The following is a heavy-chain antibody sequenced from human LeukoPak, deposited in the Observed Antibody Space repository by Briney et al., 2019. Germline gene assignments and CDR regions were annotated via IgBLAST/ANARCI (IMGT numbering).Heavy chain of an antibody. V-gene: IGHV4-34*01. CDR2: INQSGST. Sequence: SETLSLTCSVYGGSFSDYDWSWIRQPPGKGLEWIGEINQSGSTNENPSLKSRVTISVDTSKNQFSLKLSSVTAADTAVYYCARWAVVTANYFDYWGQGTLVTVSS. D-gene: IGHD2-15*01. J-gene: IGHJ4*02. CDR1: GGSFSDYD. CDR3: ARWAVVTANYFDY.